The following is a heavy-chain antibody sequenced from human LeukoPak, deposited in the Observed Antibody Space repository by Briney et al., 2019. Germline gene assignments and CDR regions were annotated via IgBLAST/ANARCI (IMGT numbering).Heavy chain of an antibody. CDR3: ARSGRGGAFDI. CDR2: IYSDGSRT. D-gene: IGHD1-26*01. J-gene: IGHJ3*02. Sequence: GGSLRLSCAASGFTFSSYWMHWVRQGPGKGLVWVSRIYSDGSRTTYADSVKGRFTISGDHAKNTLYPQMNSLRAEDTAVYYCARSGRGGAFDIWGHGTMVTVSS. CDR1: GFTFSSYW. V-gene: IGHV3-74*01.